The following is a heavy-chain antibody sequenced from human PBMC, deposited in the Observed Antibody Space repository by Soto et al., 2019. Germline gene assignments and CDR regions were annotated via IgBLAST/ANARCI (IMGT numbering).Heavy chain of an antibody. Sequence: SETLSLTCTVSGGSISSYYWSWIRQPAGKGLEWIGRIYTSGSTNYNPSLKSRVTMSVDTSKNQFSLKLSSVTAADTAVYYCARVCSGGSCYAGYYYGMDVWGQGTTVTVPS. CDR1: GGSISSYY. CDR3: ARVCSGGSCYAGYYYGMDV. CDR2: IYTSGST. J-gene: IGHJ6*02. D-gene: IGHD2-15*01. V-gene: IGHV4-4*07.